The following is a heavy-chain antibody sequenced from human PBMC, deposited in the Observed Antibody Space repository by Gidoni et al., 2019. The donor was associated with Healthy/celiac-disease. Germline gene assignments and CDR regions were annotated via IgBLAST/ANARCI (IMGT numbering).Heavy chain of an antibody. V-gene: IGHV1-69*09. CDR2: IIPILGIA. J-gene: IGHJ6*03. D-gene: IGHD4-17*01. Sequence: QVQLVQSGAEVKKPGSSVKVSCKASGGTFSRYAISWVRQAPGQGLEWMGRIIPILGIANYAQKFQGRVTITADKSTSTAYMELSSLRSEDTAVYYCASDDGDRPEYYYYYYMDVWGKGTTVTVSS. CDR3: ASDDGDRPEYYYYYYMDV. CDR1: GGTFSRYA.